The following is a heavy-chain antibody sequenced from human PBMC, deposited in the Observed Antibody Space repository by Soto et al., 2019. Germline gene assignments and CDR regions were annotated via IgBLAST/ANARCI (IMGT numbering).Heavy chain of an antibody. V-gene: IGHV1-69*13. CDR1: GGTFSSYA. CDR2: IIPIFGTA. D-gene: IGHD3-9*01. CDR3: AREARYYDILATYYYYGMDV. J-gene: IGHJ6*02. Sequence: SVKVSCKASGGTFSSYAISWVRQAPGQGLEWMGGIIPIFGTANYAQKFQGRVTITADESTSTAYMELSSLRSEDTAVYYCAREARYYDILATYYYYGMDVWGQGTTVTVSS.